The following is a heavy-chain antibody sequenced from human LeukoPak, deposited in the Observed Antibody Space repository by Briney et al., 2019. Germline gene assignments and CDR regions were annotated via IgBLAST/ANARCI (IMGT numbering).Heavy chain of an antibody. V-gene: IGHV1-18*04. CDR2: ISAYNGNT. CDR1: GYTFTSYG. D-gene: IGHD3-9*01. J-gene: IGHJ4*02. Sequence: HWASVKVSCKASGYTFTSYGISWVRQAPGQGLERMGWISAYNGNTNYAQKLQGRVTMTTDTSTSTAYMELRSLRSDDTAVYYCARHYYDILTGYSDYWGQGTLVTVSS. CDR3: ARHYYDILTGYSDY.